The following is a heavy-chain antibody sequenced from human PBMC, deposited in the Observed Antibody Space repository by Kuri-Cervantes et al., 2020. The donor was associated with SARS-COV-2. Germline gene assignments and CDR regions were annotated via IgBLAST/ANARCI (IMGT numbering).Heavy chain of an antibody. D-gene: IGHD1-26*01. CDR1: GGSISSYY. Sequence: GSLRLSCTVSGGSISSYYWSWMRQPPGKGLEWIGNIHCSGSTNYNPSLKSRVTISVDTSKNQLSLRLSSVTAADTAVYYCARLGATKGSYYYGVDVWGQGTTVTVSS. CDR2: IHCSGST. V-gene: IGHV4-59*01. J-gene: IGHJ6*02. CDR3: ARLGATKGSYYYGVDV.